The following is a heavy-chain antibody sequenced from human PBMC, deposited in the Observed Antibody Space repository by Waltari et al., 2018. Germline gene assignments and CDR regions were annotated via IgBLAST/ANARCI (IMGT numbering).Heavy chain of an antibody. Sequence: EEQLVESGGGLVQPGESLRLSCAASGFTFSRYWMDWVRQAPGKGLVWVSRSNRDGCSTIYAVAVKGRFTISRDKAKNTLYVKMNRLRAEDTAVYYCARVATKTYSSPVPGRPYYYGMDVWGQGTTVTVSS. CDR2: SNRDGCST. CDR3: ARVATKTYSSPVPGRPYYYGMDV. D-gene: IGHD6-13*01. J-gene: IGHJ6*02. CDR1: GFTFSRYW. V-gene: IGHV3-74*01.